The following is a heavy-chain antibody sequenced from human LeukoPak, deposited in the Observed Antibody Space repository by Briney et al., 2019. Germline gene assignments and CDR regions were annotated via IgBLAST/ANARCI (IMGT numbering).Heavy chain of an antibody. Sequence: GGSLRLSCAASGFTFSSYSMNWVRQAPGKGLEWVSSISSSSSYIYYADSVKGRFTISRDNAKNSLYLQMNSLRAEDTAVYYCARWGRQLYSSSDWGQGTLVTVSS. CDR3: ARWGRQLYSSSD. J-gene: IGHJ4*02. CDR1: GFTFSSYS. D-gene: IGHD6-6*01. V-gene: IGHV3-21*01. CDR2: ISSSSSYI.